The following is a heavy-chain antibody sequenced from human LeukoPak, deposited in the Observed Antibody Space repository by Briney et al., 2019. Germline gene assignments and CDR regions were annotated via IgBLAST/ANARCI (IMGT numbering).Heavy chain of an antibody. CDR2: ISYAGSNK. CDR3: ATELLRNPGFSVYVSSDTFDI. Sequence: GGSLGLSCAASGFTFSSYGMHWVRQAPGKGLEWVAVISYAGSNKNYAVSVKGRFTISRDNSKNTLYLQMNSLRAEDTAVYYCATELLRNPGFSVYVSSDTFDIWGQGTMVTVSP. D-gene: IGHD1-26*01. V-gene: IGHV3-33*05. CDR1: GFTFSSYG. J-gene: IGHJ3*02.